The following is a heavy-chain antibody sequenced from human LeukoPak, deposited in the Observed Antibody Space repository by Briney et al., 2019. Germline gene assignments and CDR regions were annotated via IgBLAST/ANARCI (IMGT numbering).Heavy chain of an antibody. J-gene: IGHJ4*02. CDR1: GFNFSTYG. D-gene: IGHD2-2*01. CDR2: ISYDGSNK. CDR3: ANREYHLPALY. V-gene: IGHV3-30*18. Sequence: ALRLSCAASGFNFSTYGLHWVHQAPGKGLQRVAVISYDGSNKYYADSVKGRFTISRDNSKNTLYLQMNSLRAEDTAVYYCANREYHLPALYWGQGTLVTVSS.